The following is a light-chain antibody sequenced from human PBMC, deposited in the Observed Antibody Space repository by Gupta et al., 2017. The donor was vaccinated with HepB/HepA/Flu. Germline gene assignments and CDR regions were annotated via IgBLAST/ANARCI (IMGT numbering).Light chain of an antibody. CDR1: QSLLHSIGYNS. CDR3: MQELQTPPT. V-gene: IGKV2-28*01. CDR2: LGS. J-gene: IGKJ4*01. Sequence: DIVMTQSPLSLPVTPGEPASISCRSGQSLLHSIGYNSLDWYLQKPGQYPQRLIYLGSKRASGGPERLSGSGSGRDFTLKISRVEAEDDGGYYCMQELQTPPTFGGGTKVEIK.